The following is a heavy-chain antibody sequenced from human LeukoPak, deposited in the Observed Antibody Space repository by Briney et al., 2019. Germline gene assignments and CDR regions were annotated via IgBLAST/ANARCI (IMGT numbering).Heavy chain of an antibody. D-gene: IGHD1-26*01. CDR2: ISSSSSYI. J-gene: IGHJ4*02. CDR1: GFTFSSYS. CDR3: ARDSGSIVGVHYY. V-gene: IGHV3-21*01. Sequence: GGSLRLSCAASGFTFSSYSMNWVRQAPGKGLEWVSSISSSSSYIYYADSVKGRFTISRDNAKNSLYLQMNSLRAEDTAVYYCARDSGSIVGVHYYWGQGTLVTVSS.